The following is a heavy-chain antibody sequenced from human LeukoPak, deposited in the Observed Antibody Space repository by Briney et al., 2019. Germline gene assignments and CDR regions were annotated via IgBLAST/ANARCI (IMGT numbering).Heavy chain of an antibody. CDR2: ISAYNGNT. CDR3: ARVIRDYCSSTSCYRAFDI. V-gene: IGHV1-18*01. Sequence: ASVKVSCKASGYTFTSYGISWVRQAPGQGLEWMGCISAYNGNTNYAQKLQGRVTMTTDTSTSTAYMELRSLRSDDTAVYYCARVIRDYCSSTSCYRAFDIWGQGTMVTVSS. J-gene: IGHJ3*02. CDR1: GYTFTSYG. D-gene: IGHD2-2*01.